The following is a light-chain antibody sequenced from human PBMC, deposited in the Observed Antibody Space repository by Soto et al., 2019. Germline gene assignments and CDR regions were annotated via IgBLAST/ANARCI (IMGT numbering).Light chain of an antibody. CDR2: SNN. V-gene: IGLV1-44*01. J-gene: IGLJ2*01. CDR1: SSNIGSNT. CDR3: VAWDDSLNGYVV. Sequence: QSVLTKPPSASGTPGQRVTISCSGSSSNIGSNTVNWYQQLPGTAPKLVIYSNNQRPSGVPDRFSGSKSGTSASLAISGLQSEDEADYYCVAWDDSLNGYVVFGGGTRSPS.